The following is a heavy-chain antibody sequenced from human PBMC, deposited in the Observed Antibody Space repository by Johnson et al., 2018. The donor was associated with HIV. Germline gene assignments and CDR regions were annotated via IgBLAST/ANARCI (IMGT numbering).Heavy chain of an antibody. CDR1: GFTFSTYW. J-gene: IGHJ3*02. V-gene: IGHV3-7*05. D-gene: IGHD5-24*01. Sequence: EQLVESGGGLVQPGGSLRLSCAASGFTFSTYWMSWVRQAPGKGLEWVANIKQDGSEKYYVDSVKGRFTISRDNAKNSLYLQMKSLRAEDTAVYYCAREGATIEGRSTFDIWGPGTRVTVSS. CDR3: AREGATIEGRSTFDI. CDR2: IKQDGSEK.